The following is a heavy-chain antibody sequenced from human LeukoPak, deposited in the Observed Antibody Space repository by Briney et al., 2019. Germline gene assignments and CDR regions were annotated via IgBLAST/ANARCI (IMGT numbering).Heavy chain of an antibody. CDR3: ARDRAYYGSGRDHFGY. CDR1: GFTFSSYW. V-gene: IGHV3-7*04. D-gene: IGHD3-10*01. J-gene: IGHJ4*02. Sequence: GGSLRPSCAASGFTFSSYWMSWVRQAPGKGLEWVANIKQDGSEKYYVDSVKGRFTISRDNAKNLLYLQMNSLRADDTAVYYCARDRAYYGSGRDHFGYWGQGTLVTVSS. CDR2: IKQDGSEK.